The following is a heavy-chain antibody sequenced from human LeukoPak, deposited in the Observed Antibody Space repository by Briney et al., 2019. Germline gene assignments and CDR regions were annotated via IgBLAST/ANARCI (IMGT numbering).Heavy chain of an antibody. CDR1: GGSISSYY. CDR2: IYYSGST. V-gene: IGHV4-59*01. Sequence: SETLSLTCTVSGGSISSYYWSWIRQPPGKGLEWIGYIYYSGSTNYNPSPKSRVTISVDTSKNQFSLKLSSVTAADTAVYYCARGGAGYYPIYFDYWGQGTLVTVSS. D-gene: IGHD3-9*01. CDR3: ARGGAGYYPIYFDY. J-gene: IGHJ4*02.